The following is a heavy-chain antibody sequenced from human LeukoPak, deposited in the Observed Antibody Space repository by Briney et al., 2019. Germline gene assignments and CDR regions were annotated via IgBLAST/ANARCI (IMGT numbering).Heavy chain of an antibody. V-gene: IGHV3-23*01. CDR2: ISGSGGST. CDR3: ARAERGYCSGGFCYSDY. D-gene: IGHD2-15*01. J-gene: IGHJ4*02. CDR1: GFTFSSYA. Sequence: GGSLRLSCAASGFTFSSYAMSWVRQAPGKGLEWVSAISGSGGSTYYADSVKGRFTISRDNSKNTLYLQMNSLRAEDTAVYYCARAERGYCSGGFCYSDYWGQGTLVTVSS.